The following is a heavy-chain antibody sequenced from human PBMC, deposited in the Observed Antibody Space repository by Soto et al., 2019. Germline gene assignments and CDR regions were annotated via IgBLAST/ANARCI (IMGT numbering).Heavy chain of an antibody. Sequence: PTETLSLTCTVSGGSISSYYWSWIRQPAGKGLEWIGRIYTSGSTNYNPSLKSRVTMSVDTSKNQFSLKLSSVTAADTAVYYCARDRRGVRVVTTFDYWGHVPLVTVSS. J-gene: IGHJ4*01. CDR1: GGSISSYY. CDR3: ARDRRGVRVVTTFDY. D-gene: IGHD3-10*01. CDR2: IYTSGST. V-gene: IGHV4-4*07.